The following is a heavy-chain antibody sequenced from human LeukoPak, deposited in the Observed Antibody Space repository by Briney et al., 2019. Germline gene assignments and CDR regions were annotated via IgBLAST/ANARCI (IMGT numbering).Heavy chain of an antibody. V-gene: IGHV4-34*01. Sequence: PSETLSLTCAVYGGSFSGYYWSWIRQPPGKGLEWIGEINHSGGTNYNPSLKSRVTISVDTSKNQFSLKLSSVTAADTAVYYCAIRPRRNYYDSSGYYCWGQGTLVTVSS. CDR2: INHSGGT. D-gene: IGHD3-22*01. J-gene: IGHJ4*02. CDR1: GGSFSGYY. CDR3: AIRPRRNYYDSSGYYC.